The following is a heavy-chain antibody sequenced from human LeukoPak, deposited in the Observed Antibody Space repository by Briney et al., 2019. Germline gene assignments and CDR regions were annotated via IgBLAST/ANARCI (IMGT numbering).Heavy chain of an antibody. CDR3: ARARISGYSDALDM. CDR1: GGSISSYY. CDR2: IYSSGST. J-gene: IGHJ3*02. D-gene: IGHD6-13*01. Sequence: SETLSLTCTVSGGSISSYYWMWIRQPAGKGLEWIGRIYSSGSTDYNPSLKSRVTMAVDTSKNQFTLKLRFVTAADTAVYYCARARISGYSDALDMWGQGTKVTVS. V-gene: IGHV4-4*07.